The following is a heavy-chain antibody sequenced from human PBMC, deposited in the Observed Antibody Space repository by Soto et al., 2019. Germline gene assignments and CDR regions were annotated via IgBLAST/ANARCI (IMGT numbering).Heavy chain of an antibody. Sequence: LSLTCTVSGGSITSGGSCWSWIRQHPGKGPEWIAFIGYSGATSYNPSLASRVTISADTYKSQFSLNLRSVTAADTAVYYCARGGASSKWFAPWGQGTLVTVSS. D-gene: IGHD2-15*01. CDR1: GGSITSGGSC. J-gene: IGHJ5*02. V-gene: IGHV4-31*03. CDR3: ARGGASSKWFAP. CDR2: IGYSGAT.